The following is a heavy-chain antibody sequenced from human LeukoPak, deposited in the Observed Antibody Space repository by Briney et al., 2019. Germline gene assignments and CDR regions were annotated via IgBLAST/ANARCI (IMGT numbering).Heavy chain of an antibody. J-gene: IGHJ6*03. V-gene: IGHV1-18*01. Sequence: ASVKVSCKASGYTFTSYGISWVRQAPGQGLEWMGWISAYNGNTNYAQKLQGRVTMTTDTSTSTAYMEQRSLRSDDTAVYYCARVQGGTYYDILRVMKGNYYYYYMDVWGKGTTVTVSS. CDR3: ARVQGGTYYDILRVMKGNYYYYYMDV. CDR2: ISAYNGNT. CDR1: GYTFTSYG. D-gene: IGHD3-9*01.